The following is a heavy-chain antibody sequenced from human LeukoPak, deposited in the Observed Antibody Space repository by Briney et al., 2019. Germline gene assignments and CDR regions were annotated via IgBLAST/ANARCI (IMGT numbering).Heavy chain of an antibody. CDR2: MYTDGGT. Sequence: GGSLRLSCAVSGFTVSTNYMSWVRQAAGKGLEWVSLMYTDGGTLYADSVKGRFTISRDSSKNTLFLQMNSMRAEDTAVYYCARHYSNSLYYYYGLDVWGQGTTVTVSS. J-gene: IGHJ6*02. V-gene: IGHV3-66*04. CDR3: ARHYSNSLYYYYGLDV. CDR1: GFTVSTNY. D-gene: IGHD4-11*01.